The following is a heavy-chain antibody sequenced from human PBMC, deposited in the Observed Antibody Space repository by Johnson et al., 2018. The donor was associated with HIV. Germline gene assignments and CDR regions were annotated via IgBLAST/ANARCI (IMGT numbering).Heavy chain of an antibody. J-gene: IGHJ3*02. V-gene: IGHV3-7*01. D-gene: IGHD6-6*01. CDR2: IKQDGSEK. Sequence: VQLVESGGGLVQPGGSLRLSCAASGFTFSSYWMSWVRQAPGKGLEWVANIKQDGSEKYYVDSVKGRFTISRDNAKNSLYLQMNSLRAEDTAVYYCARVFYRYSSSSTAAFDIWGQGTMVTGCS. CDR1: GFTFSSYW. CDR3: ARVFYRYSSSSTAAFDI.